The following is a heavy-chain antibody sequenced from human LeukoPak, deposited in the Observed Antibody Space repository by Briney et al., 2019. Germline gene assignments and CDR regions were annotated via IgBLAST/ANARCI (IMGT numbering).Heavy chain of an antibody. CDR2: ISYDGSNK. CDR3: ARDAGIAYYYMDV. V-gene: IGHV3-30*04. CDR1: GFTFSSYA. J-gene: IGHJ6*03. Sequence: PGRSLRLSCAASGFTFSSYAMHWVRQAPGKGLEWVAVISYDGSNKYYADSVKGRFTISRDNSKNTLYLQMNSLRAEDTAVYYCARDAGIAYYYMDVWGKGTTVTVSS. D-gene: IGHD6-13*01.